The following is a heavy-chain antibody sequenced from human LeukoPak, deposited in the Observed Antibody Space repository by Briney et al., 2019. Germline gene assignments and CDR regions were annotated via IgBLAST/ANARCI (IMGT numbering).Heavy chain of an antibody. V-gene: IGHV3-30-3*01. CDR3: ATIGDRRSGELYRIDY. CDR2: VSYDGSNK. CDR1: GFTFSSYA. J-gene: IGHJ4*02. Sequence: GGSLRLSCAASGFTFSSYAMHWVRQAPGKGLEWVAVVSYDGSNKYYADSVKGRFTISRDNTKNTLYLQMNSLSAEDAAVYYCATIGDRRSGELYRIDYWGQGTLGTVSS. D-gene: IGHD1-26*01.